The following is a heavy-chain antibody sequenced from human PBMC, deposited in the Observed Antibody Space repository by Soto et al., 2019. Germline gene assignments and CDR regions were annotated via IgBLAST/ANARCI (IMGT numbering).Heavy chain of an antibody. J-gene: IGHJ4*02. V-gene: IGHV4-39*01. CDR1: GGSISSSSYY. CDR3: AIYLGGVTDTDLVY. CDR2: IYYSGST. Sequence: QLQLQESGPGLVKPSETLSLTCTVSGGSISSSSYYWGWIRRPPGKGLEWIGSIYYSGSTYYNPSLKSRVTISVDTSKNQFSLKLSSVTAADTAVYYCAIYLGGVTDTDLVYWGQGTLVTVSS. D-gene: IGHD5-18*01.